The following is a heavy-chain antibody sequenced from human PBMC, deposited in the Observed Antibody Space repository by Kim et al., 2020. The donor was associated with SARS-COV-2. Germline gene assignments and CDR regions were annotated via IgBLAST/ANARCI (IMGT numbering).Heavy chain of an antibody. CDR2: IYYSGST. D-gene: IGHD3-22*01. CDR1: GGSISSSSYY. CDR3: ARHGPRGDYDSSGYYYPFDY. V-gene: IGHV4-39*01. Sequence: SETLSLTCTVSGGSISSSSYYWGWIRQPPGKGLEWIGSIYYSGSTYYNPSLKSRVTISVDTSKNQFSLKLSSVTAADTAVYYCARHGPRGDYDSSGYYYPFDYWGQGTLVTVSS. J-gene: IGHJ4*02.